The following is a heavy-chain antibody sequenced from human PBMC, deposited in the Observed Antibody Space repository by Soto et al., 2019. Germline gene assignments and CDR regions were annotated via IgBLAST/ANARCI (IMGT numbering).Heavy chain of an antibody. CDR3: AKVQGGSGTYGAFDI. CDR2: ISYDGSNK. CDR1: GFTFSSYG. D-gene: IGHD1-26*01. Sequence: VQLVESGGGVVQPGRSLRLSCAASGFTFSSYGMHWVRQAPGKGLEWVAVISYDGSNKYYADSVKGRFTISRDNSKNTLYLQMNSLRAEDTAVYYCAKVQGGSGTYGAFDIWGQGTMVTVSS. J-gene: IGHJ3*02. V-gene: IGHV3-30*18.